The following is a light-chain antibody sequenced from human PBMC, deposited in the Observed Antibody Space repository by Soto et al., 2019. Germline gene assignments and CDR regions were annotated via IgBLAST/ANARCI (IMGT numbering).Light chain of an antibody. J-gene: IGKJ1*01. CDR2: GAS. CDR3: QQYGSSPRT. V-gene: IGKV3-20*01. CDR1: ESVSSN. Sequence: EFVMTQSPSTLSVSPGERATLSCRASESVSSNLAWYQQRPGQAPRLVIYGASSRATGIPDRFSGSGSGTDFTLIISRLEPEDFAMYYCQQYGSSPRTFGQRTKVDIK.